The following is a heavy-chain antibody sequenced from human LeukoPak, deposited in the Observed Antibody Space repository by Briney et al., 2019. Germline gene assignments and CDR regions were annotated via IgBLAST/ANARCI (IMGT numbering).Heavy chain of an antibody. J-gene: IGHJ4*02. CDR1: GITFTYA. CDR2: ISGSGGST. V-gene: IGHV3-23*01. D-gene: IGHD3-22*01. Sequence: PGGSLRLSCTASGITFTYAMSWVRQAPGKGLEWVSTISGSGGSTDYADSVKGRFTISRDNSKNTLYLQMNSLRAEDTAVYYCAKDRVRDYDSSGYYYLVPENWPWYYFDYWGQGTLVTVSS. CDR3: AKDRVRDYDSSGYYYLVPENWPWYYFDY.